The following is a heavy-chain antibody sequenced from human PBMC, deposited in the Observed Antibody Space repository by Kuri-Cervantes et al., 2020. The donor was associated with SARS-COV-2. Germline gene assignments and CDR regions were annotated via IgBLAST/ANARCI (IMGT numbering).Heavy chain of an antibody. Sequence: SVKVSCKASGYTFTSYYMHWVRQAPGQGLEWMGGIIPIFGTANYAQKFQGRVTITADESTSTAYMELSSLRSGDTAVYYCAGSTWGTSVYYYYYYMDVWGKGTTVTVSS. CDR1: GYTFTSYY. CDR2: IIPIFGTA. V-gene: IGHV1-69*13. J-gene: IGHJ6*03. CDR3: AGSTWGTSVYYYYYYMDV. D-gene: IGHD2-2*01.